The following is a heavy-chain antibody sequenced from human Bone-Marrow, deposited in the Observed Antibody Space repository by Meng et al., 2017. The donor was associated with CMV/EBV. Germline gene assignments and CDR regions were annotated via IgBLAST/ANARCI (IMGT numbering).Heavy chain of an antibody. CDR3: ARLKGDPDYYYYGMDV. D-gene: IGHD2-21*01. CDR1: GFTFSSYA. V-gene: IGHV3-30-3*01. CDR2: ISYDGSNK. Sequence: GGSLRLSCAASGFTFSSYAMHWVRQAPGKGLEWVAVISYDGSNKYYADSVKGRFTISRDNSKNTLYLQMNSLRAEDTAVYYCARLKGDPDYYYYGMDVWGQGTTVTVSS. J-gene: IGHJ6*02.